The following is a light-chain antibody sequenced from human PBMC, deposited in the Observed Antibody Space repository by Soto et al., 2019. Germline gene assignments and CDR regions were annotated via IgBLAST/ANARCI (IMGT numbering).Light chain of an antibody. CDR3: QQYHNWPIT. CDR1: QSVSSN. CDR2: DAS. V-gene: IGKV3-15*01. Sequence: EIVMTPSPATLSVSPVESATLSCRASQSVSSNLAWHQQKPGQAPRILMYDASTRATGISARFSGSGSGTEFTLTISSLQSEDFAVYYCQQYHNWPITFGQGTRLEIK. J-gene: IGKJ5*01.